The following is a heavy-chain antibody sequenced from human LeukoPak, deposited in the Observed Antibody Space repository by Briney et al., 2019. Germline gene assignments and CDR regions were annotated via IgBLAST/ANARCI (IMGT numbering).Heavy chain of an antibody. CDR2: IYHSGST. CDR3: ARQAGLLWFGEYYFDY. V-gene: IGHV4-34*01. D-gene: IGHD3-10*01. Sequence: SETLSLTCAVHGGSFSGYYWSWIRQPPGKGLEWIGSIYHSGSTYYNPSLKSRVTISVDTSKNQFSLKLSSVTAADTAVYYCARQAGLLWFGEYYFDYWGQGTLVTVSS. J-gene: IGHJ4*02. CDR1: GGSFSGYY.